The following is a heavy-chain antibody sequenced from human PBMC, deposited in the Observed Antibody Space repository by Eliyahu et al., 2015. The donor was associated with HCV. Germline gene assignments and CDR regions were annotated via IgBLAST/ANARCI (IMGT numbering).Heavy chain of an antibody. CDR2: IQSKTDGGTT. Sequence: EMQLVGSGGGLVKXGGSLRLSXVASGFIFSYXWMSWVRQAPGKGLEWVGRIQSKTDGGTTDFAAPVKGRFTISRDDSKNTLYLQMNSLKIEDTAVYYCTDGLDVWGQGTTVTVSS. CDR1: GFIFSYXW. J-gene: IGHJ6*02. V-gene: IGHV3-15*01. CDR3: TDGLDV.